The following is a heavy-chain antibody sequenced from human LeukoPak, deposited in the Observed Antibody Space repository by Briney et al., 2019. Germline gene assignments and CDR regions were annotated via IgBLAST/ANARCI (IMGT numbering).Heavy chain of an antibody. CDR1: GFTFDDYA. V-gene: IGHV3-43D*03. CDR3: AKVSLRDGYSFDF. Sequence: GGSLRLSCAASGFTFDDYAMHWVRQAPGKGLEWVSLISWDGGSTYYADSVKGRFTISRDNSKNSLYLQMNSLRAEDTALYYCAKVSLRDGYSFDFWGQGTLVTVSS. J-gene: IGHJ4*02. D-gene: IGHD5-18*01. CDR2: ISWDGGST.